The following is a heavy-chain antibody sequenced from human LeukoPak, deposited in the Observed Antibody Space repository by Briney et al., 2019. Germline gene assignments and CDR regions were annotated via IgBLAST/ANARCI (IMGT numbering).Heavy chain of an antibody. Sequence: SVNVSCKASGGTFSSYAISWVGQAPGRGLEGMGGIIPTFGTAKYAHKFQGRVTITTDESTSTVYMELSRLKSEDTVVYYCASCKIPRYYDSSGYSYYFDYWRQGTLVTVSS. CDR3: ASCKIPRYYDSSGYSYYFDY. J-gene: IGHJ4*02. CDR1: GGTFSSYA. D-gene: IGHD3-22*01. CDR2: IIPTFGTA. V-gene: IGHV1-69*05.